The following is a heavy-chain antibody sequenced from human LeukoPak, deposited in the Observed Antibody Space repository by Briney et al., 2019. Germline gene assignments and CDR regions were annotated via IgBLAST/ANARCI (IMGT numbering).Heavy chain of an antibody. CDR3: AKIFHTDGYYLGEHLFDA. Sequence: GGSLRLSCAASGFTFNNYAMSWVRQAPGKGPEWLSAITGSGGSTTDADSVKGRFTTSRDNSKSTLYLQMNSLRAEDTAIYYCAKIFHTDGYYLGEHLFDAWGQGTLVTVSS. CDR2: ITGSGGST. J-gene: IGHJ5*02. D-gene: IGHD3-22*01. CDR1: GFTFNNYA. V-gene: IGHV3-23*01.